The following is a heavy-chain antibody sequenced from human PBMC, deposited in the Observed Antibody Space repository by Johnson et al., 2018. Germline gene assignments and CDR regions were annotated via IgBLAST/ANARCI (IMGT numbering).Heavy chain of an antibody. V-gene: IGHV3-49*05. J-gene: IGHJ3*02. D-gene: IGHD1-26*01. CDR1: GFTFGDYA. CDR3: SRGQSGSYFDDAFDI. Sequence: EVQLVESGGGLVKPGRSLRLSCTASGFTFGDYAMSWFRQAPGKGLEWVGFIRSKAYGGTTEYAASVKGRFTISRDDSKSIAYLQMNSLKTEDTAVYYCSRGQSGSYFDDAFDIWGQGTMVTVSS. CDR2: IRSKAYGGTT.